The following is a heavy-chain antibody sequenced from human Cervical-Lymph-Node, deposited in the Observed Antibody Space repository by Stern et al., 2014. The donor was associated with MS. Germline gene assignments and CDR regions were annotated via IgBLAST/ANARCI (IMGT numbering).Heavy chain of an antibody. V-gene: IGHV4-34*01. Sequence: QVQLQQWGAGLLKPSETLSLTCAVYGGSFSGYYWSWIRQPPGKGLAWIGEINHSGSTNYNPSLKSRVTISVDTSKNQFSLKLSSVTAADTAVYYCASVVGATINWFDPWGQGTLVTVSS. J-gene: IGHJ5*02. CDR1: GGSFSGYY. D-gene: IGHD1-26*01. CDR3: ASVVGATINWFDP. CDR2: INHSGST.